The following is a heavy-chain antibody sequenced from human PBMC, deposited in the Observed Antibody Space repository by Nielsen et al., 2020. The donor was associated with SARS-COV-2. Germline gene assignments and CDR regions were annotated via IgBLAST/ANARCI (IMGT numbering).Heavy chain of an antibody. CDR1: GFTVSSNY. D-gene: IGHD4-11*01. V-gene: IGHV3-23*01. J-gene: IGHJ4*02. CDR2: ISGSGGST. CDR3: ATFTTTVTTSDY. Sequence: GESLKISCAASGFTVSSNYMSWVRQAPGKGLEWVSAISGSGGSTYYADSVKGRFTISRDNSKNTLYLQMNSLRAEDTAVYYCATFTTTVTTSDYWGQGTLVTVSS.